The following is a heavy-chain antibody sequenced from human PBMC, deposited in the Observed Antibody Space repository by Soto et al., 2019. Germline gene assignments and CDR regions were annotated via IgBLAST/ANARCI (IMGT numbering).Heavy chain of an antibody. J-gene: IGHJ4*02. V-gene: IGHV3-30-3*01. CDR2: ISYDGSNK. Sequence: GGSLRLSCAASGFTFSSYAMHWVRQAPGKGLEWVAVISYDGSNKYYTDSVKGRFTISRDNSKNTMYLQMNRLRADDTAVYYCAKDRLAGGFDYWGQGTLVTVSS. D-gene: IGHD3-16*01. CDR1: GFTFSSYA. CDR3: AKDRLAGGFDY.